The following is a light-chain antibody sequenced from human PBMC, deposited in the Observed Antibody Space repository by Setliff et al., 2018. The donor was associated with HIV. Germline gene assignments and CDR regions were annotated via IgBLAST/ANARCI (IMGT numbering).Light chain of an antibody. Sequence: QSALTQPASVSGPPGQSITISCTGTSSDIGSSNFVSWYQQHPGKAPKVMIYNVDKRPSGVSNRFSGSKSGNTASLTISGLQTEDEADYYCSSYSINNLYVFATGTKVTVL. V-gene: IGLV2-14*03. CDR1: SSDIGSSNF. CDR2: NVD. J-gene: IGLJ1*01. CDR3: SSYSINNLYV.